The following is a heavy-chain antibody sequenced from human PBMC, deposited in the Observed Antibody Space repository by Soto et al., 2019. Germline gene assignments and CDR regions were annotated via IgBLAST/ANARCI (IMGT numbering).Heavy chain of an antibody. CDR2: INGDGSST. D-gene: IGHD2-15*01. V-gene: IGHV3-74*01. CDR1: GFIFSTYW. J-gene: IGHJ4*02. Sequence: EVQLVESGGGLVQPGGSLRLSCGASGFIFSTYWMYWVRQAPGKGLVWVSRINGDGSSTSYADSVKGRFTISRDNTKNTLYLQMNSLRAEDTALYYCARGQYCGGGTCYSAPDYWGQGTLVTVSS. CDR3: ARGQYCGGGTCYSAPDY.